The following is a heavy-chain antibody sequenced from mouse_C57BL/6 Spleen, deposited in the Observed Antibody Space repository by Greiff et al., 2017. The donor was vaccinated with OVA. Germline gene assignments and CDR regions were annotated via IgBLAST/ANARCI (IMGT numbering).Heavy chain of an antibody. CDR2: ISYSGST. D-gene: IGHD1-1*01. Sequence: EVKVEESGPGMVKPSQSLSLTCTVTGYSITSGYDWHWIRHFPGNKLEWMGYISYSGSTNYNPSLKSRISITHDTSKNHFFLKLNSVTTEDTATYYCARDYYGSSGYAMDYWGQGTSVTVSS. CDR1: GYSITSGYD. J-gene: IGHJ4*01. V-gene: IGHV3-1*01. CDR3: ARDYYGSSGYAMDY.